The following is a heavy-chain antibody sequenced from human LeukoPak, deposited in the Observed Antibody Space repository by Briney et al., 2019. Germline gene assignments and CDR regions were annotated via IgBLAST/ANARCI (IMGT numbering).Heavy chain of an antibody. CDR2: INCNSGGT. CDR1: GYTFAGYF. J-gene: IGHJ4*02. Sequence: ASVKVSCKASGYTFAGYFIHWVRQAPGQGLEWVGRINCNSGGTEFAQRFQGRVTMNRDTSISTAYVEVSRLKSDDTAVYFCSRDLTSTPNWEFDYWGQGTLVTVSS. CDR3: SRDLTSTPNWEFDY. D-gene: IGHD1-26*01. V-gene: IGHV1-2*06.